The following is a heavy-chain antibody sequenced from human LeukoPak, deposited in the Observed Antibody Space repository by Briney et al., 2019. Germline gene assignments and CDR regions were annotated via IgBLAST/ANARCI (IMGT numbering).Heavy chain of an antibody. Sequence: TLSLTCTVSGGSISSGGYYWSWIRQHPGKGLEWIGYIYYSGSTYYNPSLKSRVTISVDMSKNQFSLNLSSMTAADTAVYYCARVGRTEEGGYSYYYIDVWGYGTTVTVSS. CDR2: IYYSGST. CDR3: ARVGRTEEGGYSYYYIDV. D-gene: IGHD4-11*01. J-gene: IGHJ6*03. CDR1: GGSISSGGYY. V-gene: IGHV4-31*03.